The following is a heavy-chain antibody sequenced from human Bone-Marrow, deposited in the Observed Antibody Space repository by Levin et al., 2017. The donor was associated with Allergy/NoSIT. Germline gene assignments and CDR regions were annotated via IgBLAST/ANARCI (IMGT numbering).Heavy chain of an antibody. J-gene: IGHJ6*03. CDR2: ISFDGSKE. Sequence: GGSLRLSCAASGFTFSTRGMHWVRQAPGRGLEWVTVISFDGSKESSIDSVKARFTVSRDNSNNTVFLQMNSLRAEDTAVYFCVKDNGGGYGAYYMDGWGKGTTVIVSS. CDR1: GFTFSTRG. D-gene: IGHD5-12*01. V-gene: IGHV3-30*18. CDR3: VKDNGGGYGAYYMDG.